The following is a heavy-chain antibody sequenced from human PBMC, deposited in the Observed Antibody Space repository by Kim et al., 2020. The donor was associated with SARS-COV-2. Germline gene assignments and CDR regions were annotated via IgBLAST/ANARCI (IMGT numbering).Heavy chain of an antibody. V-gene: IGHV4-31*03. CDR2: IYYSGST. CDR3: ARSPHTDIEGYYYGMDV. Sequence: SETLSLTCTVSGGSISSGGYYWSWIRQHPGKGLEWIGYIYYSGSTYYNPSLKSRVTISVDTSKNQFSLKLSSVTAADTAVYYCARSPHTDIEGYYYGMDVWGQGTMVTVSS. D-gene: IGHD2-15*01. CDR1: GGSISSGGYY. J-gene: IGHJ6*02.